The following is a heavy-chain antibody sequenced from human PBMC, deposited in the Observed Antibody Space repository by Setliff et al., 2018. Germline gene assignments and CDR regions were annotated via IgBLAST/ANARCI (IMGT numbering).Heavy chain of an antibody. V-gene: IGHV3-33*01. CDR1: GLTFSTYG. CDR2: IWYDGSNK. Sequence: GGSLRLSCAASGLTFSTYGMHWVRQAPGKGLEWVAYIWYDGSNKYYVDSVKGRFTISRDNAKNTLYLQMSSLRAEDTAVYYCARDREGDGNYYMDVWGKGTTVTVSS. J-gene: IGHJ6*03. CDR3: ARDREGDGNYYMDV. D-gene: IGHD1-1*01.